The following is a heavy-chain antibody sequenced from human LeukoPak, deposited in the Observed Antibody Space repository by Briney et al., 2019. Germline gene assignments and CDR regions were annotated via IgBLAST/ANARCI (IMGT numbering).Heavy chain of an antibody. CDR3: ARTRYYYNSRSYGAPYYFDY. D-gene: IGHD3-10*01. CDR1: GGSISSNSYY. CDR2: IYFCGST. V-gene: IGHV4-39*01. Sequence: SETLSLTCTVSGGSISSNSYYWGWIRPPPGKGLGGVGRIYFCGSTYYNPSLKSRVTISVDTSKNQFSLKLSSVTAADTAVYYCARTRYYYNSRSYGAPYYFDYWGQGTLVTVSS. J-gene: IGHJ4*02.